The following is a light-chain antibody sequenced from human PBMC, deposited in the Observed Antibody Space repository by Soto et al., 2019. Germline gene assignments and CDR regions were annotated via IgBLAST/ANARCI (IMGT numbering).Light chain of an antibody. Sequence: EIVMTQSPATLTVSPGERVTPSCRASQSVSNNLAWYQQKPGQAPRLLIYGASTRATGIPARFSGSGSGTEFTLTISSLQSEDFAVYYCQQYNNWPWTFGQGTKVDI. CDR2: GAS. CDR3: QQYNNWPWT. CDR1: QSVSNN. J-gene: IGKJ1*01. V-gene: IGKV3-15*01.